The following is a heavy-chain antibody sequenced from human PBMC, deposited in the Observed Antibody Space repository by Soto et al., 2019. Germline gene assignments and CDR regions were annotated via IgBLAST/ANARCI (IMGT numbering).Heavy chain of an antibody. J-gene: IGHJ4*02. V-gene: IGHV3-48*02. Sequence: PGGSLILSCAASGFTFSSYSMNWVRQAPGKGLEWVSYISSSSSTIYYTDSVKGRFTISRDNARNSLYLQMNSLRDEDTAVYYCARDRGTRRPFDYWGQGTLVTVYS. CDR3: ARDRGTRRPFDY. CDR2: ISSSSSTI. CDR1: GFTFSSYS. D-gene: IGHD1-1*01.